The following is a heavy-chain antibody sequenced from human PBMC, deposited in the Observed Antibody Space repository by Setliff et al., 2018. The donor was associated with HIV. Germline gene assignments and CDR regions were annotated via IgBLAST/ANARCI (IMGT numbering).Heavy chain of an antibody. CDR2: IPYSGST. J-gene: IGHJ6*01. V-gene: IGHV4-39*07. CDR3: ARDNSYYYGSGSHYWYGMDV. CDR1: GGSISSSSYY. D-gene: IGHD3-10*01. Sequence: PSETLSLTCTVSGGSISSSSYYWGWIRQPPGKGLEWIVSIPYSGSTYYNPSLKSRVSLSVDTSKNQFSLNLSSVTAADTAVYYCARDNSYYYGSGSHYWYGMDVWGQGTTVTVSS.